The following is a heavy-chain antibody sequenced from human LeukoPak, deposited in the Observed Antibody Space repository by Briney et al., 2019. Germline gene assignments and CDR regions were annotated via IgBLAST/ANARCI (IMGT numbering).Heavy chain of an antibody. J-gene: IGHJ3*02. CDR1: GGSISRSSYY. CDR3: AKSPSWGSGLDAFDI. CDR2: IYYSGST. Sequence: PSETLSLTCTVSGGSISRSSYYWGWVRQPPGKGLEWIGSIYYSGSTYYNPSLNSRITISVDTSKNQFSLKLSSVTAADTAVYYCAKSPSWGSGLDAFDIWGQGTMVTVSS. V-gene: IGHV4-39*07. D-gene: IGHD7-27*01.